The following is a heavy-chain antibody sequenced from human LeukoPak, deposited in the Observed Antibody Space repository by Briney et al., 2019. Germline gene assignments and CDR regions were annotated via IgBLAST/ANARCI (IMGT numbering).Heavy chain of an antibody. Sequence: GGSLRLSCAASGFTFTSYAMNWVRQAPGKGLEWLSSISSSSTYMYYAESVKGRFTISRDDAKNSLYLQMNSLRAEDTAVYCCARGDVFLWNRGAPYYFDSWGQGTLVTVSS. CDR2: ISSSSTYM. V-gene: IGHV3-21*01. CDR1: GFTFTSYA. CDR3: ARGDVFLWNRGAPYYFDS. D-gene: IGHD3-10*01. J-gene: IGHJ4*02.